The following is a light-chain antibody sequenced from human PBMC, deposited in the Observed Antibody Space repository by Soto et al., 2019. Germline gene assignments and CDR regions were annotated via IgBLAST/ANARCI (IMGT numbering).Light chain of an antibody. CDR1: QTVSSQ. CDR2: DAS. Sequence: LLTQSPATLYLSPGESATLSCRASQTVSSQLAWYQQKPGQAPRLLIYDASKRATGVPGRFSGSGSGTDFTLTISSLQPDDFGVYYCQQRSSWPNFGQETKV. V-gene: IGKV3-11*01. CDR3: QQRSSWPN. J-gene: IGKJ1*01.